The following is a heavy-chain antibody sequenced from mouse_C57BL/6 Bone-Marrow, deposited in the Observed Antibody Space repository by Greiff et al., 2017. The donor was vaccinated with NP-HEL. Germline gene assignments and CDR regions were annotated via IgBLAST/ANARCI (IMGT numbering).Heavy chain of an antibody. Sequence: QVQLQQSGAELVRPGASVTLSCKASGFTFTDYEMHWVKQTPVHGLEWIGAIDPETGGTAYNQKFKGKAILTADKSSSTAYMELRSLTSEDSAVYYCTSTYAMDYWGQGTSVTVSS. CDR1: GFTFTDYE. CDR3: TSTYAMDY. V-gene: IGHV1-15*01. CDR2: IDPETGGT. J-gene: IGHJ4*01.